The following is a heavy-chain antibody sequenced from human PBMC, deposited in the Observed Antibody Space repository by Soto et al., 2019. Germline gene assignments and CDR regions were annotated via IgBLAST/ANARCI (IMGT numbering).Heavy chain of an antibody. CDR1: GGTFTSYA. D-gene: IGHD2-15*01. CDR3: ARGVWDFNVGSCSGWFNS. J-gene: IGHJ5*01. CDR2: IIPIVGTA. Sequence: QVQLVQSGAEVKKPGSSVKVSCKASGGTFTSYAISWVRQAPGQGLEWMGGIIPIVGTANYAQKFQGRVTITADGSTTTAYMELSSLRSEDTAVYYCARGVWDFNVGSCSGWFNSWGQGTLVTVSS. V-gene: IGHV1-69*01.